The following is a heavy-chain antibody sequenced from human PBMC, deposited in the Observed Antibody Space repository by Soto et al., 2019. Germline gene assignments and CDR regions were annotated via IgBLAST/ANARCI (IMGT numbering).Heavy chain of an antibody. CDR2: ISGSGGST. CDR1: GFTFSSYA. D-gene: IGHD6-13*01. CDR3: AKDSYSSWPYYYYYMDV. V-gene: IGHV3-23*01. J-gene: IGHJ6*03. Sequence: EVQLLESGGGLVQPGGSLRLSCAASGFTFSSYAMSWVRQAPGKGLEWVSAISGSGGSTYYADSVKGRFTISRDNSKNTLYLQMNSLRAEDTAVYYCAKDSYSSWPYYYYYMDVWGKGTTVTVSS.